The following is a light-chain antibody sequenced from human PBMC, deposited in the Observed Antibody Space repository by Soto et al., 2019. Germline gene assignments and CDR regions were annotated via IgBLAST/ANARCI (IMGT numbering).Light chain of an antibody. CDR2: KAS. V-gene: IGKV2-30*01. CDR1: QSLVYSDEIAY. J-gene: IGKJ1*01. Sequence: DVVMTQSPLSLPVTLGQPASISCRSSQSLVYSDEIAYLSWFQQRPGQSPRRLIYKASNRDSGVPDRFNGSGSGTDFTLQINRVEAEDVGIYYCMQGTHWPPTFGRGTRVEIK. CDR3: MQGTHWPPT.